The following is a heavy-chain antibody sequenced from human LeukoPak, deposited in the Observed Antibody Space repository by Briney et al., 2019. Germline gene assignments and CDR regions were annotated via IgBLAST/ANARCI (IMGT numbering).Heavy chain of an antibody. CDR3: ARDLMVTNWFDP. J-gene: IGHJ5*02. V-gene: IGHV3-74*01. D-gene: IGHD2-21*02. Sequence: PGGSLRLSCAASGFTFSSHAMSWVRQGPGKGLVWVAHISRDGSSTNYADSVKGRFTISRDNARNTLYLQMNSLRAEDTALYYCARDLMVTNWFDPWGQGTLVTVTS. CDR2: ISRDGSST. CDR1: GFTFSSHA.